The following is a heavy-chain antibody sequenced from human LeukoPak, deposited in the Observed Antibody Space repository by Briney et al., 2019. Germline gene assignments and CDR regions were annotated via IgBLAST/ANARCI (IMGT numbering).Heavy chain of an antibody. CDR2: IYYSGST. CDR3: ATGTGYCSGGGCYDY. D-gene: IGHD2-15*01. V-gene: IGHV4-30-4*08. J-gene: IGHJ4*02. CDR1: GGSISSGDYY. Sequence: SQTLSLTCTVSGGSISSGDYYWSWIRQPPGKGLEWIGYIYYSGSTYYNPSLKSRVTISVDTSKNQFSLKLSSVTAADTGIYYCATGTGYCSGGGCYDYWGQGTLVTVSS.